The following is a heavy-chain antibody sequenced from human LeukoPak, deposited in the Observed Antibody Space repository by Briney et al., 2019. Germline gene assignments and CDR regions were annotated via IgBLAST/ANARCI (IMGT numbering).Heavy chain of an antibody. CDR3: AAKTTVVRGRYFDY. Sequence: GTSVKVSCKASGFTFTSSAMQWVRQARGQRLEWIGWMVVGSGNTNYAQKFQERVTITRDMSTSTAYMELSSLRSEDTAVYYCAAKTTVVRGRYFDYWGQGTLVTVSS. CDR1: GFTFTSSA. V-gene: IGHV1-58*02. J-gene: IGHJ4*02. CDR2: MVVGSGNT. D-gene: IGHD4-23*01.